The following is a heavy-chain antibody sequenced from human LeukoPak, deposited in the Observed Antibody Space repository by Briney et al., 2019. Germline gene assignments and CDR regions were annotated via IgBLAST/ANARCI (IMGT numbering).Heavy chain of an antibody. CDR3: AKSKSYNDPYAFDM. V-gene: IGHV4-59*08. CDR2: FYYSGGT. CDR1: GGSINSYY. J-gene: IGHJ3*02. Sequence: SETLSLTCTVSGGSINSYYWSWIRQPPGQGLEWIGYFYYSGGTNYNPSLNSRVTISVDTSKNQFSLKLRSVTAADTAVYYCAKSKSYNDPYAFDMWGQGTMVTVSS. D-gene: IGHD5-24*01.